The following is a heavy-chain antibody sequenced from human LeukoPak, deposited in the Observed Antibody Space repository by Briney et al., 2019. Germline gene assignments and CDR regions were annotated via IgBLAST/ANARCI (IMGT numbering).Heavy chain of an antibody. CDR1: GGTFSSYA. CDR3: ARDNNVDTAMVSRYYYYYYMDV. D-gene: IGHD5-18*01. CDR2: IIPIFGTA. J-gene: IGHJ6*03. Sequence: SVKVSCKASGGTFSSYAISWVRQAPGQGLEWMGGIIPIFGTANYEQKFQGRVTITADESTSTAYMELSSLRSEDTAVYYCARDNNVDTAMVSRYYYYYYMDVWGKGTTVTVSS. V-gene: IGHV1-69*13.